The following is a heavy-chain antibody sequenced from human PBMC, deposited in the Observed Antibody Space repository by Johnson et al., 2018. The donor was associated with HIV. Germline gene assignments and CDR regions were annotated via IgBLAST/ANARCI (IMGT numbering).Heavy chain of an antibody. J-gene: IGHJ3*01. V-gene: IGHV3-11*04. CDR3: ARSGRPLVVVTAYDAFDV. CDR1: GFKFSDYH. D-gene: IGHD2-15*01. CDR2: ISSGGRTI. Sequence: QVQLVESGGGLVQPGGSLRLSCAASGFKFSDYHMSWIRQAPGKGLEWVSYISSGGRTIYYADSVKGRFTISRDNAKNSLYLQMNSLRPEDTAVYYCARSGRPLVVVTAYDAFDVWGQGTMVTVSS.